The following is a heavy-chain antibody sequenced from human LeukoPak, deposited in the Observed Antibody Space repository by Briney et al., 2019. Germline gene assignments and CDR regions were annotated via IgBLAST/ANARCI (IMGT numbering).Heavy chain of an antibody. CDR2: IYYSGGT. V-gene: IGHV4-39*01. Sequence: ETLSLTCTVSGGSISSSSYYWGWIRQPPGKGLEWIGSIYYSGGTYYNPSLKSRVTISVDTSKNQFSLKLSSVTAADTAVYYCARRLGRPLRIDYWGQGTLVTVSS. D-gene: IGHD6-19*01. CDR1: GGSISSSSYY. CDR3: ARRLGRPLRIDY. J-gene: IGHJ4*02.